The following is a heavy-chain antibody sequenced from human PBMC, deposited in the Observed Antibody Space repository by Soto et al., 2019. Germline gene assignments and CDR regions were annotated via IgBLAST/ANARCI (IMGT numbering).Heavy chain of an antibody. CDR3: ARGGSNPVFCYYCGLDV. CDR1: GYSVARYF. J-gene: IGHJ6*02. CDR2: INPSADTT. V-gene: IGHV1-46*01. D-gene: IGHD6-13*01. Sequence: GASVKVSCKASGYSVARYFMHWVRQAPGQGLEWLGVINPSADTTTYARKFQGRVTMTWDTSTNTVFMDVSSLRSEDTAIYYCARGGSNPVFCYYCGLDVWGQGTTVTVSS.